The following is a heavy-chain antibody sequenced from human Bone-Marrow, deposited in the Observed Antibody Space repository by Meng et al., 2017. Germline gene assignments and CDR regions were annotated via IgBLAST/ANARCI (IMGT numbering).Heavy chain of an antibody. D-gene: IGHD3-10*01. CDR2: ISYDGSNK. V-gene: IGHV3-30*07. CDR1: GFTFSSYA. J-gene: IGHJ4*02. CDR3: AKVVRLLLFGVDY. Sequence: GESLKISCAASGFTFSSYAMHWVRPAPGKGLEWVAVISYDGSNKYYADSVRGRFTISRDNSKNTLYLQMNSLRAEDTAIYYCAKVVRLLLFGVDYWGQGTLVTVSS.